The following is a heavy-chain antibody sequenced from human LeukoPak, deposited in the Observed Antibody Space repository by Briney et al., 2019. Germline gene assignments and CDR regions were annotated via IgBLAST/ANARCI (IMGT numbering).Heavy chain of an antibody. D-gene: IGHD2-2*02. V-gene: IGHV3-21*01. CDR1: GFTFSSYS. J-gene: IGHJ4*02. CDR2: ISSSRCYI. CDR3: SRFSCSSTSCYNYFDY. Sequence: GGSLRLSCAASGFTFSSYSMNWVRQAPGKGLEWVSLISSSRCYIYYADSVKGRFTISRHNAKNSLYLQMNSLRDDDTAVYFFSRFSCSSTSCYNYFDYWGQGTLVTVSS.